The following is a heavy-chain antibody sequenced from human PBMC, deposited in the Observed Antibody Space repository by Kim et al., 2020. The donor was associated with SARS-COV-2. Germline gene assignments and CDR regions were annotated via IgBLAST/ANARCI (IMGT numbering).Heavy chain of an antibody. CDR1: GGSISSGSYY. CDR2: IYTSGST. Sequence: SETLSLTCTVSGGSISSGSYYWSWIRQPAGKGLEWIGRIYTSGSTNYNPSLKSRVTISVDTSKNQFSLKLSSVTAADTAVYYCARGPSEGATMIDLPSYYFDYWGQGTLVTVSS. D-gene: IGHD3-22*01. CDR3: ARGPSEGATMIDLPSYYFDY. J-gene: IGHJ4*02. V-gene: IGHV4-61*02.